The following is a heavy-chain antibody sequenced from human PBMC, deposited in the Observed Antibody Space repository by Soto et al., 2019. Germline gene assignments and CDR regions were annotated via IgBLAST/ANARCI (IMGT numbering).Heavy chain of an antibody. V-gene: IGHV1-46*01. D-gene: IGHD3-10*01. CDR1: GYTLTSYY. J-gene: IGHJ4*02. CDR2: INPSGGST. CDR3: ARDGSPVLLWFGEFLYQQNQNLIDY. Sequence: ASVXVSCKPSGYTLTSYYMHWLRQPPRQGLEWMGIINPSGGSTSYAQKFQGRVTMTRDTSTSTVYMELSSLRSEDTAVYYCARDGSPVLLWFGEFLYQQNQNLIDYWGQGTLVTISS.